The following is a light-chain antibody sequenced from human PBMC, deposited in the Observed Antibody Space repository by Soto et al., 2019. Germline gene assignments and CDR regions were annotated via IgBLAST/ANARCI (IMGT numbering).Light chain of an antibody. V-gene: IGKV2-28*01. Sequence: MVRTRSPLPFPVTPGSPASISARLVRSLRHKNGYNNLVGNLQKPGQSPQLLFYLGSNRASGVPDRFSGSGSGTDFTLKISRVEAEDVGVYYCMQTLQTPYTFGQGTKLEIK. CDR2: LGS. CDR1: RSLRHKNGYNN. J-gene: IGKJ2*01. CDR3: MQTLQTPYT.